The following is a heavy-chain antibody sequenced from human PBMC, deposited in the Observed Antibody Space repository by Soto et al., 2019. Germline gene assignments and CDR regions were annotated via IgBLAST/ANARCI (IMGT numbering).Heavy chain of an antibody. CDR3: AGGGQTINHKD. V-gene: IGHV4-34*02. D-gene: IGHD5-12*01. CDR2: INHGGSN. Sequence: QVQLQQWGAGLLKPSETLSLTCAVYGGSFSGYYWSWIRQPPGKGLDWIGEINHGGSNNYNPFLKSRITISIDTSQNQLTLKLSVVTASDPAVYYCAGGGQTINHKDWGQGTLVTVSS. CDR1: GGSFSGYY. J-gene: IGHJ4*02.